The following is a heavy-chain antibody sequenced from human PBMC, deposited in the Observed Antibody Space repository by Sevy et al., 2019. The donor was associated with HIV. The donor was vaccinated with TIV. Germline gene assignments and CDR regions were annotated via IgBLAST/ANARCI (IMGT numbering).Heavy chain of an antibody. D-gene: IGHD6-19*01. J-gene: IGHJ6*02. CDR2: IKQDGSEK. CDR1: GFTFSSYW. Sequence: GGSLRLSCAASGFTFSSYWMSWVRQAPGKGLEWVANIKQDGSEKYYVDSVKGRFTISRDNAKNSLYLKMNSLRAEDTAVYYCARVLRSGWYGYYYGMDVWGQGTTVTVSS. V-gene: IGHV3-7*01. CDR3: ARVLRSGWYGYYYGMDV.